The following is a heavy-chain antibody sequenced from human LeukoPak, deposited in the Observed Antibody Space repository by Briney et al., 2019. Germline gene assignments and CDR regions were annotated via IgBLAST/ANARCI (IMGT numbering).Heavy chain of an antibody. J-gene: IGHJ5*02. V-gene: IGHV3-74*01. Sequence: GGPLRLSCADSGFTLSSYCMHWVRQAPGKGLVWVSCINTDGSSTRYADSVKGGFTISRDNAKNTLYLQMNSLRPEDTAVYYCATAGGGDSRMGFDPWGQGTLVTVSS. CDR2: INTDGSST. CDR3: ATAGGGDSRMGFDP. D-gene: IGHD2-21*01. CDR1: GFTLSSYC.